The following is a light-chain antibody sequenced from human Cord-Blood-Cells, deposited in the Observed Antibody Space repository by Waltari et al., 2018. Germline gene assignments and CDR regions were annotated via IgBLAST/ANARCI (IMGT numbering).Light chain of an antibody. J-gene: IGLJ1*01. V-gene: IGLV1-40*01. CDR2: GNS. CDR3: QSYDSSLSAWV. CDR1: SSNIGAGYD. Sequence: QSVLTQPPSVYGAPGQRVTISCTGSSSNIGAGYDVHWYQQLPGTAPKLLIYGNSNRPSGVPDRFSGSKSGTSASLAITGLQAEDEADYYCQSYDSSLSAWVFGTGTKVTVL.